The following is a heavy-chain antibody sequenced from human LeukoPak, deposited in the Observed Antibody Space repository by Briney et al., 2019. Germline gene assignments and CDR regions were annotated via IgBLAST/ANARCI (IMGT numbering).Heavy chain of an antibody. J-gene: IGHJ4*02. D-gene: IGHD6-25*01. CDR1: GYSISSGYY. Sequence: PSETLSLTCTVSGYSISSGYYWGWIRQPPGKGLEWIGSIYHSGSTYYNPSLKSRVTISVGTSKNQFSLKLSSVTAADTAVYYCARDLAAFDYWGQGTLVTVSS. CDR2: IYHSGST. V-gene: IGHV4-38-2*02. CDR3: ARDLAAFDY.